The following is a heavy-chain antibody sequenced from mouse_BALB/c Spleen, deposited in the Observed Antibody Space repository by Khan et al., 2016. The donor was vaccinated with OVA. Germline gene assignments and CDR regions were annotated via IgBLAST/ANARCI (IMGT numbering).Heavy chain of an antibody. CDR3: ARSVTITTVVATDFDY. Sequence: EVQLQESGPGLVKPSQSLSLTCTVTGYSITSDYAWNWIRQFPGNKLEWMGYISYSGRTSYNPSLKSRISITREQSKNQFFLQLNSVTTEDTATYYCARSVTITTVVATDFDYWGQGTTLTVSS. CDR1: GYSITSDYA. V-gene: IGHV3-2*02. CDR2: ISYSGRT. J-gene: IGHJ2*01. D-gene: IGHD1-1*01.